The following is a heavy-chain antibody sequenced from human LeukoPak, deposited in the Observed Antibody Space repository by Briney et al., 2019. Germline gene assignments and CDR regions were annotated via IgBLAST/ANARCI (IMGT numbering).Heavy chain of an antibody. D-gene: IGHD2-21*02. CDR3: ARDRVTHYYYYYYMDV. Sequence: SGTLSLTCTVSGGSISSGDYYWGWIRQPPGKGLEWIGSIYYRGSTYYNPSLRSRVTLSVDTSKNQFSLKLSSVTAADTAVYFCARDRVTHYYYYYYMDVWGKGTTVTVSS. V-gene: IGHV4-39*07. CDR1: GGSISSGDYY. CDR2: IYYRGST. J-gene: IGHJ6*03.